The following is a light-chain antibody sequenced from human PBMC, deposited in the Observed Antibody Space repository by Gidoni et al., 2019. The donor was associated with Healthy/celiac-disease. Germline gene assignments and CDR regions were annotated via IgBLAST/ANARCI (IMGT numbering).Light chain of an antibody. V-gene: IGKV3-11*01. CDR3: QQRRNCPPYT. CDR2: DAS. CDR1: QSVSRS. J-gene: IGKJ2*01. Sequence: EIVLKQSPATLSLSPGERATLSCRSSQSVSRSSAWYQHKPGQAPRLLIYDASNWATGIPARFSVSGSGSDFTLTISILEPEDFAFYSCQQRRNCPPYTFGQGTKLEIK.